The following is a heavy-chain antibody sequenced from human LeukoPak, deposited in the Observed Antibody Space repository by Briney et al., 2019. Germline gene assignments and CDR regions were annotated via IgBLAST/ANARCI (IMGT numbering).Heavy chain of an antibody. CDR2: INPDSGGT. CDR3: ARAYYYGSGTYYSLDF. V-gene: IGHV1-2*02. CDR1: GYTFTVHY. D-gene: IGHD3-10*01. J-gene: IGHJ4*02. Sequence: ASVKVSCKASGYTFTVHYMYWVRQAPGQGLEWMGWINPDSGGTHYAQKFQGRVTMARDTSISTAYVELSRLRSDDTAVYYCARAYYYGSGTYYSLDFWGQGTLVTVSS.